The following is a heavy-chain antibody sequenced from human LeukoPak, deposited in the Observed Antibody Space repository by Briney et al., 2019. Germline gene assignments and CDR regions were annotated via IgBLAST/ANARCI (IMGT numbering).Heavy chain of an antibody. Sequence: SETLSLTCTVSGGSISSSSCYWGWIRQPPGKGLEWIGYIYYSGSTYYNPSLKSRVTISVDTSKNQFSLKLNSVTAADMAVYYCARHWGPVVFGEFFSDAFDVWAKGQWSPSLQ. CDR3: ARHWGPVVFGEFFSDAFDV. CDR1: GGSISSSSCY. CDR2: IYYSGST. J-gene: IGHJ3*01. V-gene: IGHV4-39*01. D-gene: IGHD3-10*02.